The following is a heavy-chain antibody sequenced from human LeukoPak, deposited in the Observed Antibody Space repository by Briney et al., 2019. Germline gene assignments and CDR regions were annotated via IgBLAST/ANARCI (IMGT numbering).Heavy chain of an antibody. J-gene: IGHJ4*02. CDR1: GGSISSSSYY. CDR2: IYYSGST. V-gene: IGHV4-39*07. D-gene: IGHD3-10*01. Sequence: SETLSLTCTVSGGSISSSSYYWGWIRQPPGKGLEWIGSIYYSGSTYYNPSLKSRVTISVDTSKNQFSLKLSSVTAADTAVYYCASWSYSANFDYWGQGTLVTVSS. CDR3: ASWSYSANFDY.